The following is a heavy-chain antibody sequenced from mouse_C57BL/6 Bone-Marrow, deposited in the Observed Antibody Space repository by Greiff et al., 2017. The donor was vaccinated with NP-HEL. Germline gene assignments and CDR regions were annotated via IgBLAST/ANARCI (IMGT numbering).Heavy chain of an antibody. J-gene: IGHJ1*03. CDR2: IWRGGST. Sequence: QVQLQQSGPGLVQPSQSLSITCTVSGFSLTSYGVHWVRQSPGKGLEWLGVIWRGGSTDYNAAFMSRLSITKDNSKSQVFFKMNSLQADDTAIYYCAKNLDYYGSFWYFDVWGTGTTVTVSS. D-gene: IGHD1-1*01. CDR1: GFSLTSYG. V-gene: IGHV2-5*01. CDR3: AKNLDYYGSFWYFDV.